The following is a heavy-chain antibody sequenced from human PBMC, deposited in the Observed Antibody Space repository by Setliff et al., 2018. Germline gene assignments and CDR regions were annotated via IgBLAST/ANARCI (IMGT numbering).Heavy chain of an antibody. Sequence: PSETLSLTCGVSGASITSGLYWGWIRQPPGKGLEWIGTIYHRGRTYYNPSLRSRVTMSLDTSKNQFSLRLSSVTAADAAVYYCASPRRDDLDSPFDAFDIWGQGTMVTVSS. CDR2: IYHRGRT. V-gene: IGHV4-38-2*01. CDR1: GASITSGLY. CDR3: ASPRRDDLDSPFDAFDI. D-gene: IGHD3-3*01. J-gene: IGHJ3*02.